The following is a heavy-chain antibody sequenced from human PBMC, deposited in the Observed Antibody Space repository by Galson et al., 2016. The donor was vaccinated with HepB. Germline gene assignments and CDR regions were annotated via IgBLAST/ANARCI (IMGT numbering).Heavy chain of an antibody. CDR1: GGTFSSYA. D-gene: IGHD6-6*01. CDR3: ARDDSSSSLVYYYGMDV. Sequence: SVKVSCKASGGTFSSYAINWVRQAPGQGLGWMGGIVPIFGTANYAQKFQGRVTITADESTSTAYMELSSLRSEDTAVYYCARDDSSSSLVYYYGMDVWGQGTTVTVSS. CDR2: IVPIFGTA. J-gene: IGHJ6*02. V-gene: IGHV1-69*13.